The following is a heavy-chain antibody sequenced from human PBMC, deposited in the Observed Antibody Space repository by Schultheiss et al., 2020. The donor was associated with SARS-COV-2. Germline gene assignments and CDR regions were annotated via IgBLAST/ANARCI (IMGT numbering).Heavy chain of an antibody. Sequence: GESLKISCAASGFTFSSYAMSWVRQAPGKRLEWVSAISGSGGSTYYADSVKGRFTISRDNSKNTLYLQMNSLRAEDTAVYYCAKAEGIAVAGLVYYWGQGTLVTVSS. V-gene: IGHV3-23*01. CDR3: AKAEGIAVAGLVYY. CDR2: ISGSGGST. J-gene: IGHJ4*02. CDR1: GFTFSSYA. D-gene: IGHD6-19*01.